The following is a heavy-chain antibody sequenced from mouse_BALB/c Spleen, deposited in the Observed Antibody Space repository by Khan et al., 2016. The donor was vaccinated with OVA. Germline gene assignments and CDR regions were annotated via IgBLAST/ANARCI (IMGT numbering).Heavy chain of an antibody. Sequence: EVQLQESGPGLVKPSQSLSLTCSVTGYSITNGYFWNWIRQFPGNNLEWMGSIRYDGNTNYNPSLKNRISITRDTSKNQFFLKLNSVTPEDTATYYCARGGSSGPAWFTYWGQGTLVTVSA. D-gene: IGHD3-1*01. CDR2: IRYDGNT. V-gene: IGHV3-6*02. CDR1: GYSITNGYF. CDR3: ARGGSSGPAWFTY. J-gene: IGHJ3*01.